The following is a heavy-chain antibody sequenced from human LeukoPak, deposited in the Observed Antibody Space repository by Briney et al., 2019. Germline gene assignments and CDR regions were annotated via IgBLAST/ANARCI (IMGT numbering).Heavy chain of an antibody. CDR3: ARGGGSGSIDY. CDR1: GFTFSTYV. Sequence: PGGSLRLSCAVSGFTFSTYVMSWVRQAPGKGLEWVSSVSGSGGGTYYADSVKGRLTISRDNSKNTLYLQMNSLRAEDTAVYYCARGGGSGSIDYWGQGTLVTVSS. D-gene: IGHD3-10*01. J-gene: IGHJ4*02. CDR2: VSGSGGGT. V-gene: IGHV3-23*01.